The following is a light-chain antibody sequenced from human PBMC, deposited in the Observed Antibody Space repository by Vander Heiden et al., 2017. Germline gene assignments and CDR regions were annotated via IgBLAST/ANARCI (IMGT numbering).Light chain of an antibody. J-gene: IGLJ2*01. CDR2: DND. Sequence: QSVLPPPPSTSATPGQRVAIPCSGSSSTLGRNAVNLYQQLPGAAPRLLIYDNDQRPSGVPDRVCASKSGTSASLSVRGLRSEEEADYYCAAWDDGLTGLVFGGGTKLTVL. V-gene: IGLV1-44*01. CDR3: AAWDDGLTGLV. CDR1: SSTLGRNA.